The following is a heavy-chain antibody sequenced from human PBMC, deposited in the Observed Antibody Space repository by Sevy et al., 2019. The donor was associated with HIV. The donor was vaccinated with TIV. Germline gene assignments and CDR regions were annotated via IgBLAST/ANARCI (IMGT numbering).Heavy chain of an antibody. CDR1: GFTFDDYA. V-gene: IGHV3-9*01. D-gene: IGHD6-19*01. Sequence: GGSLRLSCVASGFTFDDYAMHWVRQAPGKGPEWVSGSSWNSGSIGYAVSVKGPFTISRDNAKNSLYLQMNSLRVEDTALHYCAKSIGYSNGWYSWFDSWGQGTLVTVSS. CDR3: AKSIGYSNGWYSWFDS. J-gene: IGHJ5*01. CDR2: SSWNSGSI.